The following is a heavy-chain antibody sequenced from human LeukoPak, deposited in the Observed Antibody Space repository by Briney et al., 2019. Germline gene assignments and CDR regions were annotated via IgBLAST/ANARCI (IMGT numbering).Heavy chain of an antibody. Sequence: SETLSLTRTVSGDSISNYYWSWIRQPAGKGLDWIGRIYSSGRTNYNPSLKSRVTMSVDTSKNQISLKLSSVTAADTAVYYCARGPGARTSEAFDIWGQGTMVTVSS. V-gene: IGHV4-4*07. J-gene: IGHJ3*02. CDR1: GDSISNYY. CDR2: IYSSGRT. D-gene: IGHD1-14*01. CDR3: ARGPGARTSEAFDI.